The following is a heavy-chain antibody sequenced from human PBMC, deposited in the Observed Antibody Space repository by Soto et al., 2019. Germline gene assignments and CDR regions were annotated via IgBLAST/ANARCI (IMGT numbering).Heavy chain of an antibody. CDR1: GCTFTGYY. V-gene: IGHV1-2*02. J-gene: IGHJ6*02. CDR3: AKWGVPAASAYYYYYYGMDV. D-gene: IGHD2-2*01. CDR2: INPNSGGT. Sequence: ASVKVSCKASGCTFTGYYMHWVRQAPGQGLEWMGWINPNSGGTNYAQKFQGRVTMTRDTSISTAYMELSRLRSDDTAVYYCAKWGVPAASAYYYYYYGMDVWGQGTTVTVSS.